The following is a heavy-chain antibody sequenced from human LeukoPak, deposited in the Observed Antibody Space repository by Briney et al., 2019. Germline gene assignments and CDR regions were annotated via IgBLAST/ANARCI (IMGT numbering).Heavy chain of an antibody. V-gene: IGHV3-33*01. CDR1: GFTFSRYG. CDR2: IWYEGSKR. D-gene: IGHD1-1*01. Sequence: GGPLRLFCGASGFTFSRYGIHWVREAPGEGLEWVTGIWYEGSKRDYAASVKHRFTISRDNSKNTLSLQMNSLTAEDTAVYHCTLEDDDPPFGAFDVWGQGTMVTVSS. CDR3: TLEDDDPPFGAFDV. J-gene: IGHJ3*01.